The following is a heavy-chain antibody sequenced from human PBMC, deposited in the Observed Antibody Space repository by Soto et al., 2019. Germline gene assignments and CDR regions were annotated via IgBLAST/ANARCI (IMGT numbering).Heavy chain of an antibody. CDR1: GYTFTEYY. J-gene: IGHJ4*02. V-gene: IGHV1-46*01. CDR3: ARGPNRYSSSSLDH. D-gene: IGHD6-6*01. Sequence: ASVKVSCKASGYTFTEYYMHWVRQAPGQGLEWMGMINPSGDTRSYAQKFQGRVTMTRDTSTSTVYMELSSLRSEDTAVYYCARGPNRYSSSSLDHWGQGTLVTVSS. CDR2: INPSGDTR.